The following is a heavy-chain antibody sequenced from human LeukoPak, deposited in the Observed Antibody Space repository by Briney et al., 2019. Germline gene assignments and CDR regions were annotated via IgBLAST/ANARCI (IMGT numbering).Heavy chain of an antibody. CDR2: IYTSGST. CDR1: GGSISNGGYY. Sequence: PSETLSLTCTVSGGSISNGGYYWSWIRQPAGKGLEWIGRIYTSGSTNYNPSLKSRLTISVDTSKNQFSLKLSSVTAADTAVYYCATFYGDYTVDYWGQGTLVTVSS. D-gene: IGHD4-17*01. CDR3: ATFYGDYTVDY. J-gene: IGHJ4*02. V-gene: IGHV4-61*02.